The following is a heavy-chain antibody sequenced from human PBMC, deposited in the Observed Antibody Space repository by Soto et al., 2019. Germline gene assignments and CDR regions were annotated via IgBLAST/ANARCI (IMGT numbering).Heavy chain of an antibody. J-gene: IGHJ3*02. CDR1: GFTFSSYD. Sequence: GGSLRLSCAASGFTFSSYDMHWVRQATGKGLEWVSAIGTAGDTYYPGSVKGRFTISRENAKNSLYLQMNSLRAGDTAVYYCARGRYRPPTQPPYGDYTDPYAFDIWGQGTMVTVSS. V-gene: IGHV3-13*01. CDR2: IGTAGDT. CDR3: ARGRYRPPTQPPYGDYTDPYAFDI. D-gene: IGHD4-17*01.